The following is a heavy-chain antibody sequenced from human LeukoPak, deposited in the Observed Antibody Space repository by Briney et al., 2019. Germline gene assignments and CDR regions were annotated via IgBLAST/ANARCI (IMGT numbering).Heavy chain of an antibody. CDR2: IYYSGST. CDR3: ARRDYDFWSGYYDAFDI. D-gene: IGHD3-3*01. J-gene: IGHJ3*02. Sequence: SETLSLTCIVSGGSISSSSYYWGWIRQPPGKGLEWIGSIYYSGSTYYNPSLKSRVTISVDTSKNQFSLKLSSVTAADTAVYYCARRDYDFWSGYYDAFDIWGRGTMVTVSS. V-gene: IGHV4-39*01. CDR1: GGSISSSSYY.